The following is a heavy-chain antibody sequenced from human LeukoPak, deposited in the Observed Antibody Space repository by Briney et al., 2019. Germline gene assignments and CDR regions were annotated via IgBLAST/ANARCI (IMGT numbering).Heavy chain of an antibody. V-gene: IGHV3-66*01. CDR1: GYSFSSYG. D-gene: IGHD3-10*01. J-gene: IGHJ4*02. CDR2: IYSGGST. Sequence: GESLKISCKGSGYSFSSYGMSWVRQAPGKGLEWVSVIYSGGSTYYADSVKGRFTISRDNSKNTLYLQMNSLRAEDTAVYYCARSYYYGSGSYVWGQGTLVTVSS. CDR3: ARSYYYGSGSYV.